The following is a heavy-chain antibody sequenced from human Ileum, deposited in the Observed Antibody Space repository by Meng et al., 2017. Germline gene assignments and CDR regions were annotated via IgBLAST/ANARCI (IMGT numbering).Heavy chain of an antibody. CDR2: INEVGSEK. Sequence: GGSLRPSCVASGSSFNTYWMTWVRQVPGKGLEWVASINEVGSEKYYVDSMKGRFTTSRDNAKTSLYLQMNSLRGDDTAMYYCGRHKVGHVSFDYWGQGTLVTVSS. D-gene: IGHD1-26*01. CDR1: GSSFNTYW. J-gene: IGHJ4*02. CDR3: GRHKVGHVSFDY. V-gene: IGHV3-7*01.